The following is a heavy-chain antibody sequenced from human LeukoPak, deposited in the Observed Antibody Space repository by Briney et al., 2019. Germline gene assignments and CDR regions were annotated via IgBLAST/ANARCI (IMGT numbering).Heavy chain of an antibody. Sequence: GGSLRLSCVASGFTFSTYNMNWVRQALGKGLEWVSHISPRGTTRYYADSVKGRFTISRDNAKNSLYLKMSSLRVEDSAVYYCASFSIRTGAYYLDVWGKGTTVAVSS. J-gene: IGHJ6*03. CDR2: ISPRGTTR. CDR3: ASFSIRTGAYYLDV. V-gene: IGHV3-48*04. CDR1: GFTFSTYN. D-gene: IGHD2/OR15-2a*01.